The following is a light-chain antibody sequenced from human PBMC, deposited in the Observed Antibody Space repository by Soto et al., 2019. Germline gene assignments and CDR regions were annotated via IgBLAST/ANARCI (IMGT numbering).Light chain of an antibody. CDR1: QSISTW. Sequence: DIQMTQSPSTLSASVGDRVTIACRASQSISTWLAWYQQKPGKAPKLLIYKASILESGVPSRFSGSGSATEFTRTISSLQPDDFASYYCQQYETFPLTFGVGTKVEIK. J-gene: IGKJ4*01. CDR2: KAS. V-gene: IGKV1-5*03. CDR3: QQYETFPLT.